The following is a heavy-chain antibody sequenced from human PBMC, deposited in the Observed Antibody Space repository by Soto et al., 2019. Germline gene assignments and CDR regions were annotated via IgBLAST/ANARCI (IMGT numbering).Heavy chain of an antibody. D-gene: IGHD6-19*01. J-gene: IGHJ4*02. CDR3: ARDGRSSYSSGWYYFDY. V-gene: IGHV1-46*01. CDR2: SDPSGGST. Sequence: GASVKVSCNSSVYTFTSYYMHWVRQDPGQGLEWMGISDPSGGSTIYAQKVKGRVTMTRDTSTNTVYMELSSLRSEDTAVYYCARDGRSSYSSGWYYFDYWGQGTLVTAPQ. CDR1: VYTFTSYY.